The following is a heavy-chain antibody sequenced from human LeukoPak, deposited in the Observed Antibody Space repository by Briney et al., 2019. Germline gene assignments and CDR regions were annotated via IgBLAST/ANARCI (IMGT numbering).Heavy chain of an antibody. CDR2: IYYSGST. V-gene: IGHV4-31*03. Sequence: SETLSLTCTVSGGSISSGGYYWSWIRQHPGKGLEWIGYIYYSGSTYYNPSLKSRVTISVDTSKNQFSLKLSSVTAADTAVYYCARGPCDFWSGYYTAYYFDYWGQGTLVTVSS. CDR1: GGSISSGGYY. J-gene: IGHJ4*02. CDR3: ARGPCDFWSGYYTAYYFDY. D-gene: IGHD3-3*01.